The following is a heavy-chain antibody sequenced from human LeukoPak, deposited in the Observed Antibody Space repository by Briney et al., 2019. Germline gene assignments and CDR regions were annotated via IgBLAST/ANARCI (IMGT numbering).Heavy chain of an antibody. V-gene: IGHV3-21*01. Sequence: GGSLRLSCAASGFTFSSYSMNWVRQAPGKGLEWVSTISSSSSYIYYADSVMGRFTISRDNAKNSLYLQMNSLRAEDTAVYYCARDGRYCSSTSCPLDIWGQGTMVTVSS. CDR3: ARDGRYCSSTSCPLDI. CDR1: GFTFSSYS. D-gene: IGHD2-2*01. J-gene: IGHJ3*02. CDR2: ISSSSSYI.